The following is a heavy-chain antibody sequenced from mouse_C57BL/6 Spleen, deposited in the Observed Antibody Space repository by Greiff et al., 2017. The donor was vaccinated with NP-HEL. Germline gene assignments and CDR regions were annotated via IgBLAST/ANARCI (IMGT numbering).Heavy chain of an antibody. J-gene: IGHJ3*01. CDR1: GYTFTSYW. V-gene: IGHV1-69*01. CDR2: IDPSDSYT. Sequence: QVQLQQPGAELVMPGASVKLSCKASGYTFTSYWMHWVKQRPGQGLEWIGEIDPSDSYTNYSQKFKGKSTLTVDKSSSTAYMQLSSLTSEDSAVYYCARKGLEGFAYWGQGTLVTVSA. D-gene: IGHD3-1*01. CDR3: ARKGLEGFAY.